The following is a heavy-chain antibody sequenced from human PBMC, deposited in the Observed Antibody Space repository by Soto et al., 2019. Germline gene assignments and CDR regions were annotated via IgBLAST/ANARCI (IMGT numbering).Heavy chain of an antibody. J-gene: IGHJ5*02. V-gene: IGHV4-38-2*02. D-gene: IGHD3-3*01. CDR3: ARGQRFSDWLDH. Sequence: ETLSLACTVSSYSISSGNKYWGWILEQPGKGLEWIGEFNISGSTSYNPSLKSRVTTSLDTSKNQFSLRLTSVTAADTAVYSCARGQRFSDWLDHWGQGNLVTVSS. CDR2: FNISGST. CDR1: SYSISSGNKY.